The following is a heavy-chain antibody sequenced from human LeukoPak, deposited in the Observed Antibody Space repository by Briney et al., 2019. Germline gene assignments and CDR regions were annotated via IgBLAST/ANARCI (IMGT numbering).Heavy chain of an antibody. CDR1: ALTFSSSW. CDR2: IKEDGSQK. J-gene: IGHJ4*02. D-gene: IGHD1-14*01. Sequence: GGSPRLSCAASALTFSSSWISCVRQAPGKGMQWVATIKEDGSQKYYVDSVKGRFTISRDNAMHSLYLQRDSLRSDDTAVYYCARLGPRQVYDYWGQGTLVTVSS. CDR3: ARLGPRQVYDY. V-gene: IGHV3-7*05.